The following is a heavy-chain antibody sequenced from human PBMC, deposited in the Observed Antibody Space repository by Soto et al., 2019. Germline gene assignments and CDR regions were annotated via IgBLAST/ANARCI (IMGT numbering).Heavy chain of an antibody. Sequence: GGSLRLSCAASGFTFSSYGMHWVRQAPGKGLEWVAVISYDGSNKYYADSVKGRFTISRDNSKNTLYLQMNSLRAEDTAVYYCAKNTVTTFFEAGSYYFDYWGQGTLVTVSS. CDR2: ISYDGSNK. V-gene: IGHV3-30*18. CDR3: AKNTVTTFFEAGSYYFDY. CDR1: GFTFSSYG. J-gene: IGHJ4*02. D-gene: IGHD4-17*01.